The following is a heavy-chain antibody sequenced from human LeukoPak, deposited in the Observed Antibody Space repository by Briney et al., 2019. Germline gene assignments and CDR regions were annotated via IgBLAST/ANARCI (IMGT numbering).Heavy chain of an antibody. J-gene: IGHJ6*02. D-gene: IGHD3-10*01. Sequence: PAGSLRLSCAASGFSLSNYWMTWVRQAPAKGLEWVANINQDGSDKYYVNSVMGRFTISKDNAKNSVYLQMNSLRPEDTAIYYCAWYGVTHGLDVWGQGTTVTVSS. V-gene: IGHV3-7*01. CDR1: GFSLSNYW. CDR3: AWYGVTHGLDV. CDR2: INQDGSDK.